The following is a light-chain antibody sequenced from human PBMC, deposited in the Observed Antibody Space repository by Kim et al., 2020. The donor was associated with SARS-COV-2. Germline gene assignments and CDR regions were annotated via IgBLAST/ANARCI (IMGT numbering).Light chain of an antibody. CDR3: CSYAGSYSWV. V-gene: IGLV2-11*01. J-gene: IGLJ3*02. Sequence: GQYVPYASHGTSGDGGGYDYVSWYQQHPGKAPNLMIYDVSKRPSGVPDRFSGSKSGNTASLTISGLQAEDEADYYCCSYAGSYSWVFGGGTQLTVL. CDR1: SGDGGGYDY. CDR2: DVS.